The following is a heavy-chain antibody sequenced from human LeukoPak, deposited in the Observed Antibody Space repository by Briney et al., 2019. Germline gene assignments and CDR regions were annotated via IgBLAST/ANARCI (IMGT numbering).Heavy chain of an antibody. J-gene: IGHJ5*01. CDR2: KYARGSS. D-gene: IGHD3-3*01. CDR3: ARHGPATIFGVVIATRFDP. Sequence: PSETLSLTCTVSGGSISNYYWSWIRHPAGKGLEWIGRKYARGSSNYTQPVQSRVTISVDTSKNQFSLKLSSVTAADTAVYYCARHGPATIFGVVIATRFDPWGQGTLVTVSS. V-gene: IGHV4-4*07. CDR1: GGSISNYY.